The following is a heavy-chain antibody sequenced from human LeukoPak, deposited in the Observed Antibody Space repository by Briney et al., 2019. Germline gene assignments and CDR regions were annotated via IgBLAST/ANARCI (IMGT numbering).Heavy chain of an antibody. V-gene: IGHV3-7*01. Sequence: GGSLRLSCAASGFTFSSYWMSWVRQAPGKGLEWVANIKQDGSGKYYVDSVKGRFTISRDNAKNTVSLQMNSLRAEDTGVYYCARAPAEIGGYYPEYFRHWGQGTLVTVSS. J-gene: IGHJ1*01. CDR1: GFTFSSYW. CDR3: ARAPAEIGGYYPEYFRH. CDR2: IKQDGSGK. D-gene: IGHD3-22*01.